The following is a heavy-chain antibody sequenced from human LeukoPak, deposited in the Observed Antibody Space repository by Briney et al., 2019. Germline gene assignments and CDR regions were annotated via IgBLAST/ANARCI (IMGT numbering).Heavy chain of an antibody. V-gene: IGHV1-3*01. CDR1: GYTFTSYA. D-gene: IGHD4-17*01. J-gene: IGHJ6*02. CDR3: AATLTVTTGSTYYGMDV. CDR2: INAGNGNT. Sequence: ASVKVSCKASGYTFTSYAMHWVRQAPGQRLEWMGWINAGNGNTKYSQKFQERVSITRDMSTSTAYMELSSLRSEDTAVYYCAATLTVTTGSTYYGMDVWGQGTTVTVSS.